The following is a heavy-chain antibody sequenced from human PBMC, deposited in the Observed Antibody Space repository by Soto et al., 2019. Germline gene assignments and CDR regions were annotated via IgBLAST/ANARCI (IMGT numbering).Heavy chain of an antibody. D-gene: IGHD3-10*01. J-gene: IGHJ4*02. CDR1: GYTFSSYG. Sequence: QVQLVQSGTEVKKPGASVKVSCKASGYTFSSYGISWVRQAPGQGLEWMGWVSAYNGNTNYAQNLQGRLTVTIDTSTGTAYMVLGSLRSDDTAIYFCARDALPYYYSSMASDYWGQGALVTVSS. CDR2: VSAYNGNT. CDR3: ARDALPYYYSSMASDY. V-gene: IGHV1-18*01.